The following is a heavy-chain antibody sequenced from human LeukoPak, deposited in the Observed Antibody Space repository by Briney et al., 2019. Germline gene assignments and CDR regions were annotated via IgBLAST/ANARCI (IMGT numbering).Heavy chain of an antibody. CDR2: INDDSSDI. CDR1: GFTFSVYA. CDR3: ARDTFQPGLIDS. V-gene: IGHV3-21*05. J-gene: IGHJ4*02. D-gene: IGHD2-2*01. Sequence: RGCLRLSCAASGFTFSVYAMNWVCQAPGKGLGWISYINDDSSDIHYAGSVRGRFTISRDDARKTLYLQLSSLRVEDTAVYYCARDTFQPGLIDSWGQGTLVTVSS.